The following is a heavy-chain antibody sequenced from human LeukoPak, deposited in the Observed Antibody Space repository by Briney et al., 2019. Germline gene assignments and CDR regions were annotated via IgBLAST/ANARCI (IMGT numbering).Heavy chain of an antibody. J-gene: IGHJ3*02. CDR1: GFTFSDTW. CDR3: AKDRSYGSDAFDI. CDR2: IRSDGSDA. V-gene: IGHV3-74*01. D-gene: IGHD5-18*01. Sequence: QPGGSLRLSCAASGFTFSDTWMHWVRQVPGKGLVWVSRIRSDGSDARYAESVKGRFTISRDNAKNSLYLQMNSLRAEDTALYYCAKDRSYGSDAFDIWGQGTMVTVSS.